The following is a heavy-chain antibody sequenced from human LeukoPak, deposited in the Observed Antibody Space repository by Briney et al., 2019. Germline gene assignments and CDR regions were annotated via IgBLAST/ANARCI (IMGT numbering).Heavy chain of an antibody. Sequence: TGGSLRLSCAASGFTFSTYLMHWVRQAPGKGLEWVSTITTSDGNTYYADSVKGRFTVSGDNSKNTLFLQMNSLRAEDTAVYYCAKDGGLWVSAHWGDSWGRGTLVTVSS. D-gene: IGHD7-27*01. V-gene: IGHV3-23*01. J-gene: IGHJ4*02. CDR2: ITTSDGNT. CDR3: AKDGGLWVSAHWGDS. CDR1: GFTFSTYL.